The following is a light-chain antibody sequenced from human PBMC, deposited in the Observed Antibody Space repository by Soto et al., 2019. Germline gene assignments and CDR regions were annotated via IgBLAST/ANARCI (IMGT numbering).Light chain of an antibody. Sequence: DIQMTQSPSSLSASVGDRVTITCRASQSISNYLNWYQQKPGKAPKLLIYAASSLQSGVPSRFSGSGSGTAFTLTISSLQPEDFANYYCHQSYNTPLTFGGGTKVEIK. V-gene: IGKV1-39*01. J-gene: IGKJ4*01. CDR2: AAS. CDR3: HQSYNTPLT. CDR1: QSISNY.